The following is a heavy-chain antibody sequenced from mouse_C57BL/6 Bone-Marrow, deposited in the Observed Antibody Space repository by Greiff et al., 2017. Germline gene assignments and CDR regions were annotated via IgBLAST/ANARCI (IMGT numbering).Heavy chain of an antibody. V-gene: IGHV3-6*01. CDR2: ISYDGSN. CDR1: GYSITSGYY. J-gene: IGHJ3*01. Sequence: ESGPGLVKPSQSLSLTCSVTGYSITSGYYWNWIRQFPGNKLEWMGYISYDGSNNYNPSLKNRISITRDTSKNQFFLKLNSVTTEDTATYYCARDDLAYWGQGTLVTVSA. CDR3: ARDDLAY.